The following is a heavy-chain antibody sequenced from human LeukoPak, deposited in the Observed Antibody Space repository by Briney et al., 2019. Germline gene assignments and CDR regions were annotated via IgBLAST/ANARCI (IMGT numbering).Heavy chain of an antibody. Sequence: GGSLRLSCAASGFTFSSYAMSWVRQAPGKGLEWLSSISGSGSSTYYADSVKGRFTISRDNSKNMLYLQMISLRADDTAVYFCAKXDGITXXEXFDYWGQGTLVTVS. CDR1: GFTFSSYA. D-gene: IGHD3-3*01. CDR3: AKXDGITXXEXFDY. CDR2: ISGSGSST. V-gene: IGHV3-23*01. J-gene: IGHJ4*02.